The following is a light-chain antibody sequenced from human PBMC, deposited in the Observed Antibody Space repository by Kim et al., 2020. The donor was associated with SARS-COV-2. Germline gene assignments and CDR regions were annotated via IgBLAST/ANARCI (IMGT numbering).Light chain of an antibody. Sequence: SSELTQDPAVSVALGQTVRITCQGDSLRSYYASWYQQKPGQAPVLVIYGKNNRPSGIPDRFSGSSSGNTASLTITGTQAGDEADYYCNSRDSSGNERFVF. J-gene: IGLJ1*01. CDR2: GKN. V-gene: IGLV3-19*01. CDR3: NSRDSSGNERFV. CDR1: SLRSYY.